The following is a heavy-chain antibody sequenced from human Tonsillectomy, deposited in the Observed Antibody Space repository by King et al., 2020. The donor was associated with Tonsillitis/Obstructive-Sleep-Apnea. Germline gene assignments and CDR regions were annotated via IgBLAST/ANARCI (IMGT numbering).Heavy chain of an antibody. V-gene: IGHV3-48*02. D-gene: IGHD2-8*01. J-gene: IGHJ2*01. CDR2: ISSSSSTI. CDR3: ARDHPMGRYWYFDL. CDR1: GFTFSSDS. Sequence: VQLVESGGGLVQPGGSLRLSCAASGFTFSSDSLNWVRQAPGKGLEWVSYISSSSSTINYADSVKGRFTISRDNAKNSLYLQMNSLRDEDTAVYYCARDHPMGRYWYFDLWGRGTLVTVSS.